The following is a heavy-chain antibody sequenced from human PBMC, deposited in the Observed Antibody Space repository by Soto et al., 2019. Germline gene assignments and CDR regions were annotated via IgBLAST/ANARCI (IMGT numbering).Heavy chain of an antibody. J-gene: IGHJ5*02. CDR1: GYSFTSYW. Sequence: GESLKISCKGSGYSFTSYWISWVRQMPGKGLEWMGRIDPSDSYTNYSPSFRGHVTISADKSISTANLQWSSLKASDTAMYYCTSMYYYGSGSSRNWFDPWGQGTLVTVSS. CDR3: TSMYYYGSGSSRNWFDP. D-gene: IGHD3-10*01. CDR2: IDPSDSYT. V-gene: IGHV5-10-1*01.